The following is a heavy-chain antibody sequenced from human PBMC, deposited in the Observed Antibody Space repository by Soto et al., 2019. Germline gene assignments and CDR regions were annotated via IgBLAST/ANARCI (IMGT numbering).Heavy chain of an antibody. Sequence: GGSLRLSCEASGFNFNTYGMHWVRRAPGKGLEWVAVIWHDGSNKYFGDSFKGRVTVSRDNSENTLYLVMDNLRAEDTAVYFCARDACSSTSCPYFYYYAMDVWGQGTTVTVSS. V-gene: IGHV3-33*01. J-gene: IGHJ6*02. D-gene: IGHD2-2*01. CDR2: IWHDGSNK. CDR3: ARDACSSTSCPYFYYYAMDV. CDR1: GFNFNTYG.